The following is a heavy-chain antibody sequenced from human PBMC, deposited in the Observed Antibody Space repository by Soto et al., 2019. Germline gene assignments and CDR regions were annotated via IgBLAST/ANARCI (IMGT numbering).Heavy chain of an antibody. Sequence: NPSETLSLTCTVSGGSISSYYWSWIRQPAGKGLEWIGRIYTSGSTNYNPSLKSRVTMSVDTSKNQFPLKLSSVTAADTAVYYCARESSGWYAPPIDYWGQGTLVTVSS. CDR3: ARESSGWYAPPIDY. D-gene: IGHD6-19*01. CDR1: GGSISSYY. V-gene: IGHV4-4*07. J-gene: IGHJ4*02. CDR2: IYTSGST.